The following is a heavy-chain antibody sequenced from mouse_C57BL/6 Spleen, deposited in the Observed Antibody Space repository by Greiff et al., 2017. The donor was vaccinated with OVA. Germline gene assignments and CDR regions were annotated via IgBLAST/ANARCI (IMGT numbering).Heavy chain of an antibody. V-gene: IGHV1-15*01. CDR3: TRGDYDGRGDWYFDV. D-gene: IGHD2-4*01. CDR2: IDPETGGT. J-gene: IGHJ1*03. CDR1: GYTFTDYE. Sequence: QVQLQQSGAELVRPGASVTLSCKASGYTFTDYEMHWVKQTPVHGLEWIGAIDPETGGTAYNQKFKGKAILTADKSSSTAYMELRSLTSEDSAVYYCTRGDYDGRGDWYFDVWGTGTTVTVSS.